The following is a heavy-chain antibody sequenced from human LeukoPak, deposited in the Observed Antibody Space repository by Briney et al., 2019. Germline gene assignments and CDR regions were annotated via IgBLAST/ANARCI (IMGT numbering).Heavy chain of an antibody. J-gene: IGHJ4*02. V-gene: IGHV1-18*01. D-gene: IGHD6-6*01. CDR3: ARDQMGCMYSSPSGNY. CDR1: GYTFTSYG. Sequence: ASVKVSCKASGYTFTSYGISWVRQAPGQGLERMGWISAYNGNTNYAQKLRGRVTMTTDTSTSTAYMELRSLRSDDTAVYYCARDQMGCMYSSPSGNYWGQGTLVTVSS. CDR2: ISAYNGNT.